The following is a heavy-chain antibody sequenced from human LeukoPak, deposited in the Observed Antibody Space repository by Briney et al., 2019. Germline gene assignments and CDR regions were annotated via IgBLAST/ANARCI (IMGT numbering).Heavy chain of an antibody. J-gene: IGHJ4*02. D-gene: IGHD6-19*01. CDR1: GYTFTSYG. V-gene: IGHV1-18*01. CDR3: AREEGQWLPQGY. Sequence: ASVKVSCKASGYTFTSYGISWVRQALGQRLEWMGWISAYNGDTNYAQKLQGRVTMTTDTSTSTAYKELRSLRSDYTAVYYCAREEGQWLPQGYWGQGTLVTVSS. CDR2: ISAYNGDT.